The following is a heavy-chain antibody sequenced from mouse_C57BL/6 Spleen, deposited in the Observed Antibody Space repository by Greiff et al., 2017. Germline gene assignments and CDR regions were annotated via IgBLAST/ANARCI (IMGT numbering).Heavy chain of an antibody. CDR1: GYTFTDYN. CDR2: INPNNGGT. V-gene: IGHV1-18*01. Sequence: EVQLQQSGPELVKPGASVKISCKASGYTFTDYNMDWVKQSHGKSLEWIGDINPNNGGTIYNQKFKGKATLTVDKSSSTAYMELSSLTSEDSAVYYCARCGYDDDIAMDYWGQGTSVTVSS. J-gene: IGHJ4*01. CDR3: ARCGYDDDIAMDY. D-gene: IGHD2-4*01.